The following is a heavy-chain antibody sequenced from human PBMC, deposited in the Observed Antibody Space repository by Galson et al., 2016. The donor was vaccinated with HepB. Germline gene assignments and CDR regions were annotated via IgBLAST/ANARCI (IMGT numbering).Heavy chain of an antibody. J-gene: IGHJ6*02. CDR1: GFTFSSYA. CDR2: IRYDGSSK. CDR3: ARGGSGSYYKGEDYYYGMDV. V-gene: IGHV3-33*01. Sequence: SLRLSCAASGFTFSSYAMHWVRQAPGKGLEWAAVIRYDGSSKYYTDSVKGRFTISRDNSKNTLNLQMNSLRAEDTAMYYWARGGSGSYYKGEDYYYGMDVWGQGTTVIVSS. D-gene: IGHD3-10*01.